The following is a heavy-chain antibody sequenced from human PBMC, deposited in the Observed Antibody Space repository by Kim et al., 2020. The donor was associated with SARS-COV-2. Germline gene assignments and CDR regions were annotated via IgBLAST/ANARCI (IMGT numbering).Heavy chain of an antibody. CDR3: ARDFRVEPSAY. V-gene: IGHV1-18*01. CDR2: T. Sequence: TNYAQKLQGRVTMTPDTSTSTAYMELRSLGSNDTAVYYCARDFRVEPSAYWGQGTLVTVSS. J-gene: IGHJ4*02. D-gene: IGHD1-1*01.